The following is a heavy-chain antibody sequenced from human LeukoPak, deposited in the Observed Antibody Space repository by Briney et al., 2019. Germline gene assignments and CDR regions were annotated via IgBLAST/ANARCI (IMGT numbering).Heavy chain of an antibody. Sequence: GRSLRLSCAASGFTFSSYGMHWVRQAPGKGLEWVANIKEDGTETYYVDCVKGRFTISRDNAKNSLYLQMNSLRVEDTAVYYCAKEGRSLQTYWGQGTLVTVSS. V-gene: IGHV3-7*03. CDR3: AKEGRSLQTY. J-gene: IGHJ4*02. D-gene: IGHD5-24*01. CDR2: IKEDGTET. CDR1: GFTFSSYG.